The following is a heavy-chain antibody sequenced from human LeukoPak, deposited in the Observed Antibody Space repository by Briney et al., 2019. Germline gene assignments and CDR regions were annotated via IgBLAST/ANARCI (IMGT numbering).Heavy chain of an antibody. V-gene: IGHV3-9*03. Sequence: GRSLRLSCAASGFTFDDYAMHWVRQAPRKGLEWVSGISWNSGSIGYADSVKGRFTISRDNAKNSLYLQMNSLRAEDMALYYCAKDIGMYSSSLDYWGQGTLVTVSS. CDR2: ISWNSGSI. J-gene: IGHJ4*02. D-gene: IGHD6-6*01. CDR3: AKDIGMYSSSLDY. CDR1: GFTFDDYA.